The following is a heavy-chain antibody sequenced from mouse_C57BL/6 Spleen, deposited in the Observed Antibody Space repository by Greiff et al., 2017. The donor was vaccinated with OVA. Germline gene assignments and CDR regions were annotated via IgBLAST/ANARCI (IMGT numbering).Heavy chain of an antibody. J-gene: IGHJ4*01. CDR2: IYPGDGDT. Sequence: QVHVKQSGAELVKPGASVKISCKASGYAFSSYWMNWVKQRPGKGLEWIGQIYPGDGDTNYNGKFKGKATLTADKSSSTAYMQLSSLTSEDSAVYFCARWGGDYAMDYWGQGTSVTVSS. V-gene: IGHV1-80*01. CDR1: GYAFSSYW. CDR3: ARWGGDYAMDY.